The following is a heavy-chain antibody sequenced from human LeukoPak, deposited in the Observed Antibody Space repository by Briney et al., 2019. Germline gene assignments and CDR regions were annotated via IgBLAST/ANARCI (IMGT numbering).Heavy chain of an antibody. CDR2: INPNSGGT. V-gene: IGHV1-2*02. J-gene: IGHJ4*02. Sequence: GASVKVSCKASGYTFTGYYMHWVRQASGQGLEWMGWINPNSGGTNYAQKFQGRVTMTRDTSMSTVYMELSRLRSDDTAVYYCAMQENSLFDYWGQGTLVTVSS. CDR1: GYTFTGYY. CDR3: AMQENSLFDY. D-gene: IGHD1-7*01.